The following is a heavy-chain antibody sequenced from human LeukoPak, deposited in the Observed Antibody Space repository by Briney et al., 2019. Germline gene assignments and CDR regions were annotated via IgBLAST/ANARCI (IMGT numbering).Heavy chain of an antibody. CDR1: GYTFTSYG. V-gene: IGHV1-18*01. J-gene: IGHJ4*02. D-gene: IGHD3-22*01. Sequence: PGASVKVSCKASGYTFTSYGISWARQAPGQGLEWMGWISAYNGNTNYAQKLQGRVTMTTDTSTSTAYMELRSLRSDDTAVYYCARDWVSYDSSGYYVNFGYWGQGTLVTVAS. CDR3: ARDWVSYDSSGYYVNFGY. CDR2: ISAYNGNT.